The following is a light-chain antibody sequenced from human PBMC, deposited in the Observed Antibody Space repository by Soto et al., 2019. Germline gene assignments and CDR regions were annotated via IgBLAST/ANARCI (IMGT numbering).Light chain of an antibody. CDR2: GAS. CDR1: QSVSSSN. J-gene: IGKJ1*01. Sequence: EIVLTQSPGTLSLSPGERATLSCRASQSVSSSNLAWYQQKPGQAPSLLIYGASNRATGNPDRFRGSGSGTNFNPTISTPEHVDYTVYSSPTYGSSPTFRQAPNVDIK. CDR3: PTYGSSPT. V-gene: IGKV3-20*01.